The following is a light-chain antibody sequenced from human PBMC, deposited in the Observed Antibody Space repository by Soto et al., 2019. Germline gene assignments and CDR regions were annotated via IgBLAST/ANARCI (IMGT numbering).Light chain of an antibody. CDR2: AAS. CDR3: LQDYNYLLT. Sequence: AIQMTQSPSSLSASVGDRVTITCRASQGIRDDLGWYQQKPGKAPKLLIYAASSLQSGVPSRFSGSGSGTDFTLTISSLQPEDFATYYCLQDYNYLLTFGGGTKVEIK. J-gene: IGKJ4*01. CDR1: QGIRDD. V-gene: IGKV1-6*01.